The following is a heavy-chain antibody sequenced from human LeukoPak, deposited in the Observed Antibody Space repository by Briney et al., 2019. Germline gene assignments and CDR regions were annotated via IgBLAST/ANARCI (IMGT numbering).Heavy chain of an antibody. CDR1: GFSFSDHW. J-gene: IGHJ2*01. CDR3: ARGSSGSYFWYFDL. D-gene: IGHD6-19*01. V-gene: IGHV3-7*01. Sequence: GGSLRLSCAVSGFSFSDHWMTWVRQAPGKGLEWVASINQDGSEKYYVDSVKGRFTISRDNAKNSLYLQMNNLRADDTAVYYCARGSSGSYFWYFDLWGRGTLVTVSS. CDR2: INQDGSEK.